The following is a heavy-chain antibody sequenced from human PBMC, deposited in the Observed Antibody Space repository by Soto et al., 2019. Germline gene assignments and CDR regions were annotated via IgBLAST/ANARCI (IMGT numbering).Heavy chain of an antibody. Sequence: ASVKVSCKASGYTFTTYAIHWVRQAPGQRLEWMGWINAGNGKTKYSQKFQGRVTITRDTSATTVYMELSSLRSEDTAVYYCARAGDDCSTTNCYMIDYWGQGTLVTVSS. CDR1: GYTFTTYA. J-gene: IGHJ4*02. D-gene: IGHD2-2*02. CDR2: INAGNGKT. V-gene: IGHV1-3*01. CDR3: ARAGDDCSTTNCYMIDY.